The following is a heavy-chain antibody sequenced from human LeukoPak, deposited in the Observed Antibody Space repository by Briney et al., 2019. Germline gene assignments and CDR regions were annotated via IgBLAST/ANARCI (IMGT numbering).Heavy chain of an antibody. V-gene: IGHV3-43*02. Sequence: GGPLRLSCAASGFTFDDYAMHWVRQGPGKGLEWVSLISGDGGITYYADSVKGRFTISRDNSKNSLYLQMNSLRTEETALYYCAKDIGGYSFAAEYGGQGTLVTVSS. CDR2: ISGDGGIT. CDR1: GFTFDDYA. D-gene: IGHD5-18*01. CDR3: AKDIGGYSFAAEY. J-gene: IGHJ4*02.